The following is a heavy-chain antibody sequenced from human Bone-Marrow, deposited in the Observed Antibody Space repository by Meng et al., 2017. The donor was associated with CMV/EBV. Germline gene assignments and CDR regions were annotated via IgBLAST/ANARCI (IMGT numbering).Heavy chain of an antibody. J-gene: IGHJ4*02. V-gene: IGHV3-30*01. CDR2: ISYDGSTK. D-gene: IGHD6-13*01. Sequence: VSGFTFNAYAIHWVRQATGKGLEWVAVISYDGSTKYYADSVKGRFTISRDNSQNTLYLQMNSLRAEDTAVYYCASPNAASSWYFDYWGQGTLVTVSS. CDR1: GFTFNAYA. CDR3: ASPNAASSWYFDY.